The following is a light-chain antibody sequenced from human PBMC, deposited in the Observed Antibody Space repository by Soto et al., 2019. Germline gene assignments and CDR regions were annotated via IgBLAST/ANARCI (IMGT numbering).Light chain of an antibody. CDR2: DAS. CDR3: QQRYAWPPIT. J-gene: IGKJ5*01. CDR1: QSVSSY. Sequence: EIVLTQSPSTLSLSPGERATLSCRASQSVSSYLAWYQQKPGQAPRLLIYDASNRATGIPARFSGSGSGTDFTLTISNLEPEDFAVYYCQQRYAWPPITFGQGTRLEIK. V-gene: IGKV3-11*01.